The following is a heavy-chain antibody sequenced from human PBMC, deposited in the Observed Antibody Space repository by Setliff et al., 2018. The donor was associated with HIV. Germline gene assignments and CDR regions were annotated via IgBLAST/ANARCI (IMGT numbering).Heavy chain of an antibody. CDR3: ARDSSSWFNWFDP. J-gene: IGHJ5*02. CDR2: IYTSGST. CDR1: GGSISSDNYY. D-gene: IGHD6-13*01. V-gene: IGHV4-61*09. Sequence: PSETLSLTCTVPGGSISSDNYYWNWIRQPAGKGLEWIGHIYTSGSTNYNPSLKSRVTISVDTSKNQFSLKLSSVTAADTAVYYCARDSSSWFNWFDPWGQGTLVTVSS.